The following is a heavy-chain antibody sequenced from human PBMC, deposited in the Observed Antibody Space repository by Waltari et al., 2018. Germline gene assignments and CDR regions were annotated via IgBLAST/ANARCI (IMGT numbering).Heavy chain of an antibody. D-gene: IGHD2-21*02. CDR2: IYHSGST. Sequence: QVQLQESGPGLVKPSETLSLTYAVSGYSISSGYYWGWIRQPPGKGLEWIGSIYHSGSTYYNPSLKSRVTISVDTSKNQFSLKLSSVTAADTAVYYCARSFHIVVVTLFDYWGQGTLVTVSS. CDR3: ARSFHIVVVTLFDY. J-gene: IGHJ4*02. CDR1: GYSISSGYY. V-gene: IGHV4-38-2*01.